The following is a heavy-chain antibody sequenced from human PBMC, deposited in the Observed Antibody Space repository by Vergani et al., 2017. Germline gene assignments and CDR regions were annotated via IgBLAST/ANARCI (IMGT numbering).Heavy chain of an antibody. CDR2: IKQDGSEK. Sequence: EVQLVESGGGLVQPGGSLRLSCAASGFTFSSYWMSWVRQAPGKGLEWVANIKQDGSEKYYVDSVKGRFTISRDNAKNSLYLQMNCLRAEDTAVYYCARDGAGWLQYNWFDPWGQGTLVTVSS. CDR1: GFTFSSYW. V-gene: IGHV3-7*01. J-gene: IGHJ5*02. D-gene: IGHD5-24*01. CDR3: ARDGAGWLQYNWFDP.